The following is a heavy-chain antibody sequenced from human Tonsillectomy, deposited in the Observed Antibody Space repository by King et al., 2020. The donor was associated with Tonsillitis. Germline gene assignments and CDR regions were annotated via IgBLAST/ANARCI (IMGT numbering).Heavy chain of an antibody. Sequence: VQLVESGGGLVQPGRSLRLSCTASGFTFGDYAMSWFRQAPGKGLEWVGFIRSKTYGGTTEYAASVKGRITISRDDSKSIAYLQMNSLKIKDTAVYYCSREDKMATITAFDIWGQGTMVTVSS. V-gene: IGHV3-49*03. CDR3: SREDKMATITAFDI. CDR1: GFTFGDYA. J-gene: IGHJ3*02. D-gene: IGHD5-24*01. CDR2: IRSKTYGGTT.